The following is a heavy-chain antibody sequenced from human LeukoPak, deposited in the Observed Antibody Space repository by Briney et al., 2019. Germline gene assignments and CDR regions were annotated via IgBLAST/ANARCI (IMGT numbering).Heavy chain of an antibody. V-gene: IGHV3-9*01. CDR1: GFTFDDYG. D-gene: IGHD6-13*01. CDR3: TTDSSSWYSKPNNDY. CDR2: LSWNSNNI. J-gene: IGHJ4*02. Sequence: PGGSLRLSCAASGFTFDDYGMNWVRQAPGKGLEWVSGLSWNSNNIGYADSVKGRFTISIDNAKNSLYLQMNSLKTEDTAVYYCTTDSSSWYSKPNNDYWGQGTLVTVSS.